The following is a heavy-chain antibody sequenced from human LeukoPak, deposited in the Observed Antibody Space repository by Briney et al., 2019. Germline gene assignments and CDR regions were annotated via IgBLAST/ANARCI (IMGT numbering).Heavy chain of an antibody. D-gene: IGHD3-22*01. CDR3: AHRKNYYDSSVFDN. CDR1: GFSLNTGGGW. Sequence: GPTPVHPPQTLTLTCTFSGFSLNTGGGWVGWIRQPPGRALEWLPLIYWDDDRRYSPSLKSRLTITKDTSKNQVVLTMTNMDPVDTATYFCAHRKNYYDSSVFDNWGQGTLVTVSS. V-gene: IGHV2-5*02. CDR2: IYWDDDR. J-gene: IGHJ4*02.